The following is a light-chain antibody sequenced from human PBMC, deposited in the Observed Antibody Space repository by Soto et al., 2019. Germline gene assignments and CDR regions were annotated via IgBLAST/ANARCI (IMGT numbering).Light chain of an antibody. J-gene: IGLJ1*01. CDR2: DVS. Sequence: QSVLTQPASVSGSPGQSITISCTGTSSDVGGYNYVSWYQQHPGKAPKLMIYDVSNRPSGVSNRFSGSKSGNTASLTISGLQAEDEADYYCSSYTSSSTLEVFGTGTKRDRP. CDR3: SSYTSSSTLEV. V-gene: IGLV2-14*01. CDR1: SSDVGGYNY.